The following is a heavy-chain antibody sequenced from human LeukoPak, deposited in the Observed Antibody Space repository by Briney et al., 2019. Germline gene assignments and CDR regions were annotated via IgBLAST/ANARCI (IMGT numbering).Heavy chain of an antibody. CDR2: INPNSGGT. CDR1: GYTFTRYY. J-gene: IGHJ4*02. Sequence: ASVKVSCKASGYTFTRYYMHWVRQAPGQGLEWMGWINPNSGGTNYAQKFQGRVTMTRDTSISTAYMELSRLRSEDTAVYYCARDMLQPGVFDYWGQGTLVTVSS. D-gene: IGHD2-8*01. V-gene: IGHV1-2*02. CDR3: ARDMLQPGVFDY.